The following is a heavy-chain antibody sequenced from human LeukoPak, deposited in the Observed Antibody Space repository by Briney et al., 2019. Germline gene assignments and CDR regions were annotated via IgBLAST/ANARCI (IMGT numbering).Heavy chain of an antibody. D-gene: IGHD2-2*01. CDR2: ICSGGST. Sequence: GGSLRLSCAASGFTVSSNYMSWVRQAPGKGLEWVSVICSGGSTYYADSVKGRFTISRDNSKNTLYLQMNSLRAEDTAVYYCARVDCSSTSCPYYYGMDVWGKGTTFTVSS. J-gene: IGHJ6*04. CDR1: GFTVSSNY. CDR3: ARVDCSSTSCPYYYGMDV. V-gene: IGHV3-53*01.